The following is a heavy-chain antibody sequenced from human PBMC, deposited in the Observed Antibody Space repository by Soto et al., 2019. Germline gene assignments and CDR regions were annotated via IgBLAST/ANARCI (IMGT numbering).Heavy chain of an antibody. V-gene: IGHV1-2*02. CDR3: AREMRYCASTSCDAFDF. Sequence: ASVKVSCKAFGYTFTGFYIYWVRQAPGQGLEWMGWFNPNSGGSNSAQNFQGRVAMIRDTSISTAYMELSSLTSDDTAVYYCAREMRYCASTSCDAFDFWGQGTLVTVSS. CDR2: FNPNSGGS. D-gene: IGHD2-2*01. J-gene: IGHJ4*02. CDR1: GYTFTGFY.